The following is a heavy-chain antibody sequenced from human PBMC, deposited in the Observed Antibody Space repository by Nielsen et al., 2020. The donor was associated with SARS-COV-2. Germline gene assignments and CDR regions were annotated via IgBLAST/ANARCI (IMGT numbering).Heavy chain of an antibody. D-gene: IGHD2-2*02. J-gene: IGHJ4*02. CDR3: ARVGYCSSPSCYTGYFDS. V-gene: IGHV4-59*08. CDR2: IYYSGVT. CDR1: GGSMSSYY. Sequence: SETLSPTCTVSGGSMSSYYWSWIRRPPGKGLEWIGYIYYSGVTKYNPSLKSRVTISGDTSKNQFSLKLSSLTVADTAVYYCARVGYCSSPSCYTGYFDSWGQGTLVTVSS.